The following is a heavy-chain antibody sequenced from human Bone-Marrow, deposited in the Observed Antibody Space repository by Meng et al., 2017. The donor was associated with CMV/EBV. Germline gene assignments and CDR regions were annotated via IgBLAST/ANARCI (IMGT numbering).Heavy chain of an antibody. CDR1: GYTFTSYA. V-gene: IGHV1-3*02. J-gene: IGHJ5*02. D-gene: IGHD4-11*01. Sequence: ASVKVSCKASGYTFTSYAMHWVRQAPGQRLEWMGWSNAGNGNTKYSQEFQGRVTITRDTSASTAYMELSSLRSEDMAVYYCARVGYSNYAVSYNWFDPWGQGTRVTVSS. CDR3: ARVGYSNYAVSYNWFDP. CDR2: SNAGNGNT.